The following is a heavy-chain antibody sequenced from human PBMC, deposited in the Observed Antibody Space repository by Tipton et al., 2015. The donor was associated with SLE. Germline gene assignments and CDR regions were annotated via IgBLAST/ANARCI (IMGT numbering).Heavy chain of an antibody. CDR3: ARESDAFDI. J-gene: IGHJ3*02. V-gene: IGHV4-4*07. CDR2: IHTSGST. CDR1: GGSIRSYY. Sequence: LRLSCTVSGGSIRSYYWTWIRQPAGKELEWIGRIHTSGSTYYNPSFNSRVSMSVDMSKNQFSLMLTSVTATDTAVYYCARESDAFDIWGQGTMVTVSS.